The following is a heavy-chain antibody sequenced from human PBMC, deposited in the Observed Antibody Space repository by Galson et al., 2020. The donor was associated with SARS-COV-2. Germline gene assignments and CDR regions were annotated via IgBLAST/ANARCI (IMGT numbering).Heavy chain of an antibody. CDR1: GFTFSRSW. V-gene: IGHV3-74*01. CDR2: ISSDGGII. CDR3: ASSGPTISMSYYYYHMDV. D-gene: IGHD3-9*01. Sequence: GGSLRLYCAASGFTFSRSWMHWVRQAPGKGLVWVSRISSDGGIITYADSVRGRFTISRDNAKNTLYLQMNTLRAEDTALYYCASSGPTISMSYYYYHMDVWGRGTTVTVSS. J-gene: IGHJ6*03.